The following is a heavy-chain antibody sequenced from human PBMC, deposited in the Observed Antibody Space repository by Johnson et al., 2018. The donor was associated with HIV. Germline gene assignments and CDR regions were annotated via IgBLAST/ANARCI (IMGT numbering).Heavy chain of an antibody. J-gene: IGHJ3*02. D-gene: IGHD1-26*01. CDR1: GFSFSTYA. CDR3: AKSGFSGSYQGAYDI. Sequence: QVQLVESGGGVVQPGRSLRLSCAASGFSFSTYAMHWVRQAPGKGLEWVAVMSYDGTNKYYADSVKGRFTISRDNSKNTLYLQMNSLRAEDTAVYYCAKSGFSGSYQGAYDIWGQGTMVTVSS. CDR2: MSYDGTNK. V-gene: IGHV3-30*14.